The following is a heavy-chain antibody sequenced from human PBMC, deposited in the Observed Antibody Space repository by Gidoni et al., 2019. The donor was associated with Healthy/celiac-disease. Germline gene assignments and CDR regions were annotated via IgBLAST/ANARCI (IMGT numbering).Heavy chain of an antibody. CDR1: GGSFSGYY. J-gene: IGHJ2*01. V-gene: IGHV4-34*01. CDR2: INHRGST. CDR3: ASGGVDCSGGSCYRALDWYFDL. D-gene: IGHD2-15*01. Sequence: QVQLQQCGAGLLKPSETLSLTCAVYGGSFSGYYWSWTRQPPGKGLEWIGEINHRGSTNYNPSLKSRGTISVDTSKNQFSLKLSSVTAADTAVYYCASGGVDCSGGSCYRALDWYFDLWGRGTLVTVSS.